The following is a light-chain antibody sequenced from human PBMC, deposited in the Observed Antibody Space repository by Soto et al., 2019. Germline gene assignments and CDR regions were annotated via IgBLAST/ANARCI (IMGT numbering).Light chain of an antibody. Sequence: DIKMTQSPSTLSAYVGDRVTITCRASQSISDSLAWYQQKPGKAPDLLISDVSSLERGVASRFSGSGSGTEFTLTISSMQPDDFATYYCQQYNGYSRTFGQGTKVDIK. CDR1: QSISDS. CDR3: QQYNGYSRT. CDR2: DVS. J-gene: IGKJ1*01. V-gene: IGKV1-5*01.